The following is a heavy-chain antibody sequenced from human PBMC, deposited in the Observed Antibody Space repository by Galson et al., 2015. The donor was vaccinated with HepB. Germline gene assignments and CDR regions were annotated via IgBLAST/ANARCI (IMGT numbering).Heavy chain of an antibody. D-gene: IGHD2-2*01. J-gene: IGHJ3*02. V-gene: IGHV1-58*01. CDR1: GFTFTSSA. CDR3: AADGGVVPAAIPFPSDAFDI. CDR2: IVVGSGNT. Sequence: SVKVSCKASGFTFTSSAVQWVRQARGQRLEWIGWIVVGSGNTNYAQKFQERVTITRDMSTSTAYMELSSLRSEDTAVYYCAADGGVVPAAIPFPSDAFDIWGQGTMVTVSS.